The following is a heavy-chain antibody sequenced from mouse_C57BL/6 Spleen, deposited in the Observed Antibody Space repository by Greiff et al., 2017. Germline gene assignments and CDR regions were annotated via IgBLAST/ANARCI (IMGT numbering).Heavy chain of an antibody. CDR2: ISSGGSYT. D-gene: IGHD1-1*01. V-gene: IGHV5-6*01. Sequence: DVQLQESGGDLVKPGGSLKLSCAASGFTFSSYGMSWVRQTPDKRLEWVATISSGGSYTYYPDSVKGRFTISRDNAKNTLYLQMSSLKSEDTAMYYCARPELRRFAYWGQGTLVTVSA. CDR3: ARPELRRFAY. CDR1: GFTFSSYG. J-gene: IGHJ3*01.